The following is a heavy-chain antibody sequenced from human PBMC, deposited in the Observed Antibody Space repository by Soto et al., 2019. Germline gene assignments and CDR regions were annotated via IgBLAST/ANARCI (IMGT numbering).Heavy chain of an antibody. D-gene: IGHD2-2*01. CDR3: ARDRVSRYQLTPIDY. CDR1: GFTFSDYY. J-gene: IGHJ4*02. CDR2: ISSSGSTI. V-gene: IGHV3-11*01. Sequence: GGSLRLSCAASGFTFSDYYMSWIRQAPGKGLEWVSYISSSGSTIYYADSVKGRFTISRDNAKNSLYLQMNSLRAEDTAVYYCARDRVSRYQLTPIDYWGQGTLVTVSS.